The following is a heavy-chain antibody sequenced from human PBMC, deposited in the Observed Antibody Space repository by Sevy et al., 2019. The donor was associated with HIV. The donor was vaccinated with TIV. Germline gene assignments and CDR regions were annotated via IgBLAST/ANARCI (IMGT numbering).Heavy chain of an antibody. D-gene: IGHD2-2*01. Sequence: SETLSLTCAVHDGSFSGYYWNWIRQLPGKGLEWIGEINESGITYYNPSLKSRVTISVDTSKKQFSLKLNSLTAADTAVYFCARSPPVVVVPGAPSWFDPWGQGTLVTVSS. CDR2: INESGIT. CDR3: ARSPPVVVVPGAPSWFDP. J-gene: IGHJ5*02. CDR1: DGSFSGYY. V-gene: IGHV4-34*01.